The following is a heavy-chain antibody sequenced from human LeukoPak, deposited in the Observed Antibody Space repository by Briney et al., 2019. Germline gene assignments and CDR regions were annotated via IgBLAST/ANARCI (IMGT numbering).Heavy chain of an antibody. Sequence: SETLSLTCTVSGGSISSYYRSWIRQPPGKGLEWIGYIYYSGSTNYNPSLKSRVTISVDTSKNQFSLKLSSVTAADTAVYYCARVRVPAAIDYWGQGTLVTVSS. V-gene: IGHV4-59*01. CDR1: GGSISSYY. D-gene: IGHD2-2*01. J-gene: IGHJ4*02. CDR3: ARVRVPAAIDY. CDR2: IYYSGST.